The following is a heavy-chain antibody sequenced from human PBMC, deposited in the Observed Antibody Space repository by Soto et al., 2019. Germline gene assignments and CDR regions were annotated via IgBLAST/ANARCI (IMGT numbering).Heavy chain of an antibody. CDR3: AREGPGYSYGYEFDY. Sequence: DSVKGSCKASGYTFTSYYMHWVRQAPGQGLEWMGIINPSGGSTSYAQKFQGRVTMTRDTSTSTVYMELSSLRSEDTAVYYCAREGPGYSYGYEFDYWGQGSLVTVSS. J-gene: IGHJ4*02. CDR1: GYTFTSYY. V-gene: IGHV1-46*01. CDR2: INPSGGST. D-gene: IGHD5-18*01.